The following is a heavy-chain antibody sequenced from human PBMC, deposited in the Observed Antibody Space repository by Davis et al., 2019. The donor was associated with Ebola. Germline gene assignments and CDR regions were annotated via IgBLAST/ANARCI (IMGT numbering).Heavy chain of an antibody. CDR3: ARDVVSHHWYSSSSFYYGMDV. V-gene: IGHV3-21*01. D-gene: IGHD6-6*01. Sequence: PGGSLRLSCAASGFTFSSYSMNWVRQAPGKGLEWVSSISSSSSYIYYADSVKGRFTISRDNAKNSLYLQMNSLRAEDTAVYYCARDVVSHHWYSSSSFYYGMDVWGQGTTVTVSS. CDR2: ISSSSSYI. J-gene: IGHJ6*02. CDR1: GFTFSSYS.